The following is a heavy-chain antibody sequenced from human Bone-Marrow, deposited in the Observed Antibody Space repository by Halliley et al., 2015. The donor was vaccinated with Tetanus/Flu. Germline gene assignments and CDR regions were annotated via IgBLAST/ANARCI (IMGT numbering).Heavy chain of an antibody. D-gene: IGHD3-16*02. CDR3: AREDYDYVWGSYLHY. CDR2: INYSGST. J-gene: IGHJ4*02. V-gene: IGHV4-59*02. CDR1: GGFDSTYY. Sequence: TLSLTCTVSGGFDSTYYWSWIRQPPGKGLEWIGCINYSGSTNYNPSLKSRVTISEDTSKNQFSLKLSSVTAADTAVYYCAREDYDYVWGSYLHYWGQGTLATVSS.